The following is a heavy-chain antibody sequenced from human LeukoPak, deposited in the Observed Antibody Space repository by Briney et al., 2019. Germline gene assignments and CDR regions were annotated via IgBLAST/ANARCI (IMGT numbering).Heavy chain of an antibody. D-gene: IGHD3-10*02. CDR2: ISAYNGNT. Sequence: GAPVKVSCKASGYTFTSYGISWVRQAPGQGLEWMGWISAYNGNTNYAQKLQGRVTMTTDTSTSTAYMELRSLRSDDTAVYYCARDLVRGVFYYYYYMDVWGKGTTVTVSS. J-gene: IGHJ6*03. CDR3: ARDLVRGVFYYYYYMDV. V-gene: IGHV1-18*01. CDR1: GYTFTSYG.